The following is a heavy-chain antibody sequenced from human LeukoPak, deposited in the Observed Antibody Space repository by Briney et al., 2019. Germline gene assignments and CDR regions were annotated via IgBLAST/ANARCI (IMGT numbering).Heavy chain of an antibody. CDR2: IYYSGST. CDR1: GGSISSGGYY. D-gene: IGHD5-18*01. J-gene: IGHJ3*02. Sequence: SETLSLTCTVSGGSISSGGYYWSWIRQHPGKGLEWSGYIYYSGSTYYNPSLKSRVTISVDTSKNQFSLKLSSVTAADTAVYYCARNSYSYGRYDAFDIWGQGTMVTVSS. V-gene: IGHV4-31*03. CDR3: ARNSYSYGRYDAFDI.